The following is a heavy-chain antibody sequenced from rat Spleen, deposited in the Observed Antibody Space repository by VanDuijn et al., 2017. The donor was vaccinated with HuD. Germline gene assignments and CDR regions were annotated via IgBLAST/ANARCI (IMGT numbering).Heavy chain of an antibody. Sequence: EVQLVESDGGLVQPGRSLKLSCAASGVTFSDYYMAWVRQTPTKGLEWVATISYDGIGTYYRDSVKGRFTISSDNGKSNLYLQMDSLRAEDTATYYCVRQLYNSGYYFDYWGQGVMVTVSS. V-gene: IGHV5-29*01. CDR2: ISYDGIGT. J-gene: IGHJ2*01. CDR3: VRQLYNSGYYFDY. D-gene: IGHD4-3*01. CDR1: GVTFSDYY.